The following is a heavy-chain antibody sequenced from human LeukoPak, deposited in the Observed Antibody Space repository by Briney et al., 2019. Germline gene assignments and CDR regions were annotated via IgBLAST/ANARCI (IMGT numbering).Heavy chain of an antibody. CDR3: AKDVRTKRPPPEGFDY. CDR1: GYTFTSYG. Sequence: ASVKVSCKASGYTFTSYGISWVRQAPGQGLEWMGWISAYNGNTNYAQKLQGRVTMTTDTSTSTAYMELRSLGSDDTAVYYCAKDVRTKRPPPEGFDYWGQGTLVTVSS. CDR2: ISAYNGNT. V-gene: IGHV1-18*01. D-gene: IGHD1-14*01. J-gene: IGHJ4*02.